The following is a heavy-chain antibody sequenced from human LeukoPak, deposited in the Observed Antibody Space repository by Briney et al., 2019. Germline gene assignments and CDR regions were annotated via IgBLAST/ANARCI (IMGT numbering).Heavy chain of an antibody. CDR3: ARDPVVVGATIDRDY. V-gene: IGHV3-73*01. Sequence: GGSLRLSCAATGLIFSDSAIHWVRQASGKGLEWVARIRSKAKSYATTYAASVRGRFTISRDDSKNTAYLQMNSLKTEDTAVYYCARDPVVVGATIDRDYWGQGTLVTVSS. CDR2: IRSKAKSYAT. D-gene: IGHD1-26*01. CDR1: GLIFSDSA. J-gene: IGHJ4*02.